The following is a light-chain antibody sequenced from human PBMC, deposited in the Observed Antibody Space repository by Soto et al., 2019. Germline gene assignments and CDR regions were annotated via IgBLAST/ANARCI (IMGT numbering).Light chain of an antibody. CDR2: DVI. V-gene: IGLV2-8*01. CDR3: SSYGGSNNFVV. J-gene: IGLJ2*01. Sequence: QSALTQPPSASGSPGQSVTISCTGTSSDIGGNNFVSWYQHHPGKAPKLMLYDVIKRPSGVPARFSGSKSGNTASLTVSGLQAEDEADYSCSSYGGSNNFVVFGGGTKLTFL. CDR1: SSDIGGNNF.